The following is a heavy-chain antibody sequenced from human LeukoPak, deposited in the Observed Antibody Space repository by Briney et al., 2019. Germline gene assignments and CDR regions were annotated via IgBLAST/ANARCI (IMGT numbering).Heavy chain of an antibody. V-gene: IGHV3-53*01. Sequence: GGSLRLSCAASGFTVSSNYMSWVRQAPGKELEWVSVIYSGGSTYYADSVKGRFTISRHNSKNTLYLQMNSLRAEDTAVYYCVKGGYDYIEIAYFDYWGQGALVTVSS. CDR3: VKGGYDYIEIAYFDY. J-gene: IGHJ4*02. CDR1: GFTVSSNY. CDR2: IYSGGST. D-gene: IGHD5-12*01.